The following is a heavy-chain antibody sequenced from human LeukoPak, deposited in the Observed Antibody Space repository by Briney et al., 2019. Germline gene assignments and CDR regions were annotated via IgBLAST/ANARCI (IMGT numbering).Heavy chain of an antibody. D-gene: IGHD6-19*01. J-gene: IGHJ4*02. CDR2: ISGSGGST. CDR1: GFTFSSYA. V-gene: IGHV3-23*01. CDR3: AKSGSGWTTTDY. Sequence: PGGSLRLSCAASGFTFSSYAMSWVRQAPGKGLEWVSAISGSGGSTYYADPVKGRFTISRDNSKNTLYLQMNSLRAEDTAVYYCAKSGSGWTTTDYWGQGTLVTVSS.